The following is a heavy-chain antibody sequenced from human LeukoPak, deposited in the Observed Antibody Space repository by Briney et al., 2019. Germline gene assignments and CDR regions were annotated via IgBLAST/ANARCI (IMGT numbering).Heavy chain of an antibody. D-gene: IGHD3-22*01. Sequence: PSETLSLTCTVSGGSISSYYWSWIRQPPGKGLEWIGYIYYSGSTNYNPSLKSRVTISVDTSKNQFSLKLSSVTAADTAVYYCARERHSSGYRNAFDIWGQGTMVTVSS. CDR2: IYYSGST. J-gene: IGHJ3*02. CDR3: ARERHSSGYRNAFDI. CDR1: GGSISSYY. V-gene: IGHV4-59*01.